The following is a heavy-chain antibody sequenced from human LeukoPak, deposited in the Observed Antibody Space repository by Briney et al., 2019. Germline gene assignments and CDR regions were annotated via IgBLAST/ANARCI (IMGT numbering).Heavy chain of an antibody. CDR2: ISYDGSNK. D-gene: IGHD3-10*01. Sequence: PGGSLRLSCAASGFTFSSYGMHWVRQAPGKGLEWVAVISYDGSNKYYADSVKGRFTISRDNSKNTLYLQMNSLRAEDTAVYYCAKGGAHYYGSGSRSFDYWGQGTLVTVSS. CDR3: AKGGAHYYGSGSRSFDY. CDR1: GFTFSSYG. J-gene: IGHJ4*02. V-gene: IGHV3-30*18.